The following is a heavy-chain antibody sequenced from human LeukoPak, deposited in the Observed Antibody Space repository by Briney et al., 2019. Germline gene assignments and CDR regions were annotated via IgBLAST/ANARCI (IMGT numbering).Heavy chain of an antibody. Sequence: GGSLRLSCAASGFTFSSYAMGCVRQAPGKGLEWVSAISGSGGSTYYADSVKGRFTISRDNSKNTLYLQMNSLRAEDTAVYYCAKIKVSGYSYGYRRNWFDPWGQGTLVTVSS. J-gene: IGHJ5*02. CDR1: GFTFSSYA. V-gene: IGHV3-23*01. CDR2: ISGSGGST. CDR3: AKIKVSGYSYGYRRNWFDP. D-gene: IGHD5-18*01.